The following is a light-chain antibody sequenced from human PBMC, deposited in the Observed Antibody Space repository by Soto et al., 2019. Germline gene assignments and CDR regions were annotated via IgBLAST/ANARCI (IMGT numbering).Light chain of an antibody. J-gene: IGLJ1*01. V-gene: IGLV1-40*01. CDR1: SSNIGAGYD. CDR3: QSYNSRLRASV. CDR2: GNS. Sequence: QSVLTQPPSVSGAPGQRVTISCTGSSSNIGAGYDVHWYQQLPGTAPKLLIYGNSNRPSGVPDRFSGSKSGTSASLAITGLQADDEAEYHCQSYNSRLRASVFGSGTKVTVL.